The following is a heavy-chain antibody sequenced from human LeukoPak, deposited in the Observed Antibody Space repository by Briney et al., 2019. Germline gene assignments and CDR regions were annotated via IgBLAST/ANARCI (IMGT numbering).Heavy chain of an antibody. CDR1: GGSISSGGYS. CDR3: GSGYCSGGSCPHPFDY. D-gene: IGHD2-15*01. Sequence: KSSETLSLTCAVSGGSISSGGYSWSWIRQPPGKGLEWIGYIYHSGSTYYNPSLKSRVTISVDRSKNQFSLKLSSVTAADTAVYYCGSGYCSGGSCPHPFDYWGQGTLVTVSS. J-gene: IGHJ4*02. V-gene: IGHV4-30-2*01. CDR2: IYHSGST.